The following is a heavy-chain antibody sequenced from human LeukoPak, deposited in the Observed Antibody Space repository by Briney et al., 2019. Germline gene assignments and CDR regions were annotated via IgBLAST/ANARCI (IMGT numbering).Heavy chain of an antibody. V-gene: IGHV3-30-3*01. CDR1: GFTFSTYS. CDR2: ISYDGTNK. Sequence: GGSLRLSCAASGFTFSTYSMHWVRQAPGKGLEWVALISYDGTNKYYADSVKGRLTISRDNSKNTLYLQMNSLRAEDTAVYYCAKDFTGDFDYWGQGTLVTVSS. CDR3: AKDFTGDFDY. J-gene: IGHJ4*02. D-gene: IGHD7-27*01.